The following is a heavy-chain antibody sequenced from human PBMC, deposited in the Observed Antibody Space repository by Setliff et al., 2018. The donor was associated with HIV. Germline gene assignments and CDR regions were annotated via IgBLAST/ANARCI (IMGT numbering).Heavy chain of an antibody. V-gene: IGHV4-61*02. J-gene: IGHJ4*02. CDR3: ARLSGDYYYFDY. CDR1: GDSISSGNYY. CDR2: IYTSAST. D-gene: IGHD2-21*02. Sequence: SETLSLTCTISGDSISSGNYYWNWIRQPAGKGLEWIGRIYTSASTDYNPSLKSRVTISLHTSENQFSLKLSSVTAADTAVYYCARLSGDYYYFDYWGQGTLVTVSS.